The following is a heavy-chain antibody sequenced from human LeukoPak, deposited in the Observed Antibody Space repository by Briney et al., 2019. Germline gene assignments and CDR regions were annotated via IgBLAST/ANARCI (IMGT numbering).Heavy chain of an antibody. D-gene: IGHD2/OR15-2a*01. Sequence: LSGGSLRLSCAASGNYWMHWVRQAPGKGLVWVSHINSDGSWTSYADSVKGRFTISKDNAKNTVYLQVNSLRAEDTAVYYCVSFYETYWGRGTLVTVSS. CDR3: VSFYETY. V-gene: IGHV3-74*01. CDR2: INSDGSWT. CDR1: GNYW. J-gene: IGHJ4*02.